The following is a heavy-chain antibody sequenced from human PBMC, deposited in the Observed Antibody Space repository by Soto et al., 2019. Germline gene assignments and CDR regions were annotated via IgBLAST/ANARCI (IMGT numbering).Heavy chain of an antibody. CDR3: ARQGRYSRQTN. CDR1: GGSISSSSYY. Sequence: QLQLQESGPGLVKPSETLSLTCTVSGGSISSSSYYWGWIRQPPGKGLEWIGSIYYSGSTYYNPSLESRVTISVDTSKTQFSLKLSSVTAADTAVYYCARQGRYSRQTNWGQGTLVTVSS. J-gene: IGHJ4*02. D-gene: IGHD6-13*01. V-gene: IGHV4-39*01. CDR2: IYYSGST.